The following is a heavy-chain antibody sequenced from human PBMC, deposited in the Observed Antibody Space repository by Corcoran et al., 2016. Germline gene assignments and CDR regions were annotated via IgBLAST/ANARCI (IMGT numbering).Heavy chain of an antibody. D-gene: IGHD1-26*01. J-gene: IGHJ3*02. V-gene: IGHV4-59*01. CDR1: GGSISSYY. Sequence: QVQLQESGPGLVKPSETLSLTCTVSGGSISSYYWSWIRQPPGKGLEWIGYIYYSGSTNYNPSLKSRVTISVDTSKNQFSLKLSSVTAADTAVYYFARGSGSYSGDAFDIWGQGTMVTVSS. CDR2: IYYSGST. CDR3: ARGSGSYSGDAFDI.